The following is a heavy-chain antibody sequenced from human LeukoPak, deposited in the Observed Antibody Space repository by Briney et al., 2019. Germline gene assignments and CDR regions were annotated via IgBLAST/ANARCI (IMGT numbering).Heavy chain of an antibody. CDR2: ISYDGSNK. J-gene: IGHJ5*02. Sequence: GGSLRLSCAASGFTFSSYAMHWVRQAPGKGLEWVAVISYDGSNKYYADSVKGRFTISRDNSKNTLYLQMNSLRAEDTAVYYCARDGQWLALWWFDPWGQGTLVTVSS. V-gene: IGHV3-30*04. D-gene: IGHD6-19*01. CDR3: ARDGQWLALWWFDP. CDR1: GFTFSSYA.